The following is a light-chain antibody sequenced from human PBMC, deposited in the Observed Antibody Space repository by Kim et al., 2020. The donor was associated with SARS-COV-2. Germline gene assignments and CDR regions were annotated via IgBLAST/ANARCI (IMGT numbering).Light chain of an antibody. CDR2: AAS. CDR1: QGINNY. V-gene: IGKV1-27*01. Sequence: DIQMTQSPSSLSASVGDRVTITCRASQGINNYLAWYQQRPGKVPKLLIYAASTLQSGVPSRFSGSGFGTDFTLTISSLQPEDGATYYCQKYNSDPWTFGRGTKVDIK. J-gene: IGKJ1*01. CDR3: QKYNSDPWT.